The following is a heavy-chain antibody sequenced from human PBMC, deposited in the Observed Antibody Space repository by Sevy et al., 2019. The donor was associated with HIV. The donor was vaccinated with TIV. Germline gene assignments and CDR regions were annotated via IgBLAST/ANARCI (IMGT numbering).Heavy chain of an antibody. J-gene: IGHJ4*02. CDR2: ISYAGDTK. V-gene: IGHV3-30-3*01. CDR1: GFNFRTHA. CDR3: ARDSGYSPYDYPGNY. Sequence: GGSLRLSCAASGFNFRTHAMHCVRHAPGRGLEWVAVISYAGDTKYNTDSVKGRFTISRDNSKNTLFLQMNSLRPEDTAVCYCARDSGYSPYDYPGNYWGQGTLVTVSS. D-gene: IGHD5-12*01.